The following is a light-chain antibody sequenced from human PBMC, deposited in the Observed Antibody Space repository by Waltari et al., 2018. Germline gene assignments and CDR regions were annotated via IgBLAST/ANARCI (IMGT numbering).Light chain of an antibody. CDR2: DIS. Sequence: QAVVTQEPSLTVSPGGTVTLTCGTSTGVVTSSHIPSWFQQKPGQAPRTLIYDISNNHSWTPARFSGSLLGGKAALTLSGALPEDEADYYCFLSSGGARVFGGGTKLTVL. J-gene: IGLJ3*02. V-gene: IGLV7-46*01. CDR3: FLSSGGARV. CDR1: TGVVTSSHI.